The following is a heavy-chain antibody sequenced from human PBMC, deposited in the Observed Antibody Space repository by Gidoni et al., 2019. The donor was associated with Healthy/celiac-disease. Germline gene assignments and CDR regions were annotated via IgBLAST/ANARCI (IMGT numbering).Heavy chain of an antibody. Sequence: QVQLVQSGSEVKKPGASLKVSCKASGYTFTSHYMHLVRQAPGQGLEWMGIIKPRGGSTSYAQKVQGRVTMTRDTSTSTVYMELSSLRSEDTAVYYCASLQSNYYDSSGYALDYWGQGTLVTVSS. V-gene: IGHV1-46*03. CDR1: GYTFTSHY. CDR2: IKPRGGST. CDR3: ASLQSNYYDSSGYALDY. D-gene: IGHD3-22*01. J-gene: IGHJ4*02.